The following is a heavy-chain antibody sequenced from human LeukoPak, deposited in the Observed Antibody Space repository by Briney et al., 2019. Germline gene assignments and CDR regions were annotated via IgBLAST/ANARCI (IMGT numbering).Heavy chain of an antibody. V-gene: IGHV3-74*01. CDR3: VRDLGGRSGH. Sequence: GGSLRLSCAASGFIFSTYWMHWVRQAPGKGLVWVSRINEDGSTTNHADSVKGRFTISRDNAKNTLYMQMNSLRAEDTVVYYCVRDLGGRSGHWGQGTLVTVSS. D-gene: IGHD1-26*01. CDR2: INEDGSTT. CDR1: GFIFSTYW. J-gene: IGHJ4*02.